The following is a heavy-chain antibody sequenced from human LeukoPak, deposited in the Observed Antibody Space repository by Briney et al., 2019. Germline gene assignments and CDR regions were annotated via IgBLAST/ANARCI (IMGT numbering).Heavy chain of an antibody. CDR2: INPSGGST. CDR1: GYTLTSYY. J-gene: IGHJ4*02. CDR3: ARDHEYYYGSGSYYPGGCDY. D-gene: IGHD3-10*01. Sequence: ASVKVSCKASGYTLTSYYMHWVRQAPGHGLDWMGIINPSGGSTSYAQKFQGRVTMTRDTSTSTVYMELSSLRSEDTAVYYCARDHEYYYGSGSYYPGGCDYWGQGTLVTVSS. V-gene: IGHV1-46*01.